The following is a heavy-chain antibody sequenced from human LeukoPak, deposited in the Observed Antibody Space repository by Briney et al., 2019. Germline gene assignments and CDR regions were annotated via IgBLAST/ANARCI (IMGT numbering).Heavy chain of an antibody. D-gene: IGHD3-22*01. Sequence: PGGSLRLSCAASGFSLSTYWMSWVRQAPGKGLEWVANINQDGSEKYYVDSVKGRFTVSRDNAKNTLYLQMNSLSAEDSAVYYCAGSHNYYDNSGYPYWGQGTLVTVSS. CDR3: AGSHNYYDNSGYPY. CDR2: INQDGSEK. V-gene: IGHV3-7*01. J-gene: IGHJ4*02. CDR1: GFSLSTYW.